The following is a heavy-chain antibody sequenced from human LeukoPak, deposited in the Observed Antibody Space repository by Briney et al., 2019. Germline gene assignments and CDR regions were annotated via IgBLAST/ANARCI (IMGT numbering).Heavy chain of an antibody. J-gene: IGHJ4*02. D-gene: IGHD5-18*01. Sequence: GASQILYCAASEFTFRLYEMHWAREAPGQGLEGISYISSSGCTIHYAHSVKGRFTISRDNGKNSLYLQMNSLRAEDTAVYYCARVHYNTAMVDIDYWGQGTLVSVSS. V-gene: IGHV3-48*03. CDR1: EFTFRLYE. CDR2: ISSSGCTI. CDR3: ARVHYNTAMVDIDY.